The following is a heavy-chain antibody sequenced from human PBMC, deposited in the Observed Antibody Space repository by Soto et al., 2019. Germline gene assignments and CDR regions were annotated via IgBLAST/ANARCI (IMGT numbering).Heavy chain of an antibody. CDR3: ADYTDNDY. J-gene: IGHJ4*02. D-gene: IGHD3-3*01. CDR1: GFTFSSYA. Sequence: GGSRRLSCAASGFTFSSYAMHWVRQAPGKGLEWVAVISYDGSNKYYADSVKGRFTISRDNSKNTLYLQMNSLRAEDTAVYYCADYTDNDYWGQGTLVTVSS. CDR2: ISYDGSNK. V-gene: IGHV3-30-3*01.